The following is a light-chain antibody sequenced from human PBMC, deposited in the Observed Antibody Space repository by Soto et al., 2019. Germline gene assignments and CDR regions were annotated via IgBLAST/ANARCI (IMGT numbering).Light chain of an antibody. J-gene: IGKJ1*01. CDR3: QQYNVYPWT. CDR2: RAS. CDR1: QSIGSW. Sequence: DIQMTQSPSTLSASVGDRVTITCRASQSIGSWLAWYQQKPGKAPKLLIYRASSLESEVPSRFSGSESGTEFTLIINSLQPDDFAIYYCQQYNVYPWTFGQGTKVEIK. V-gene: IGKV1-5*03.